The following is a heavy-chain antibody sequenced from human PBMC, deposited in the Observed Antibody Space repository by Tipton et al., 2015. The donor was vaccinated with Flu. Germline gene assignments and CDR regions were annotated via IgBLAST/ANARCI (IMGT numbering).Heavy chain of an antibody. CDR1: GYSISSVYS. D-gene: IGHD3-22*01. CDR3: ARLTRNSSGRGILQH. J-gene: IGHJ1*01. V-gene: IGHV4-38-2*02. CDR2: IYPRGDM. Sequence: TLSLTCTVSGYSISSVYSWDWIRQSPGKDLEWIGSIYPRGDMYYNPSLKSRLTMSVDTSKNQFSLKLKSVTAADTAVYYCARLTRNSSGRGILQHWGQGTLVTVSS.